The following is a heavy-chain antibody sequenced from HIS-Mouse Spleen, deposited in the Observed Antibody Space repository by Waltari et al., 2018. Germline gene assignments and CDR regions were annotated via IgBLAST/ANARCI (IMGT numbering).Heavy chain of an antibody. CDR3: ARDRPPIAAAGKNYFDY. V-gene: IGHV1-2*02. CDR1: GYTLPGYY. Sequence: QVQLVQSGAEVKKPGASVKVSCTASGYTLPGYYIHWVRPAPGQGLERMGWINPNSGGTNYAQKFQGRVTMTRDTSISTAYMELSRLRSDDTAVYYCARDRPPIAAAGKNYFDYWGQGTLVTVSS. J-gene: IGHJ4*02. CDR2: INPNSGGT. D-gene: IGHD6-13*01.